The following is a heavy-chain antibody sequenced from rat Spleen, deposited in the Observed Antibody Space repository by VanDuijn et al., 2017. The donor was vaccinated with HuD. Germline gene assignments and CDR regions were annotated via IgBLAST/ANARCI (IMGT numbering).Heavy chain of an antibody. J-gene: IGHJ3*01. Sequence: EVQLVESGGDLVQPGRSLKLSCAASGFTFSNYYMAWVRLAPTKGLEWVAFISTGGRSTYYRDSVKGRFTISRDNAKSTLYLQMDSLRSEDTATYYCAIRDGGFPGWGQGTLVTVSS. CDR1: GFTFSNYY. D-gene: IGHD1-11*01. CDR3: AIRDGGFPG. CDR2: ISTGGRST. V-gene: IGHV5-27*01.